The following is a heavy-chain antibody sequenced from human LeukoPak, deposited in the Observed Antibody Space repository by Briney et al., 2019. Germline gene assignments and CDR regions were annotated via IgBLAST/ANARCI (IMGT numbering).Heavy chain of an antibody. Sequence: PGGSLRLSCAASGFTFSSYWMSWVRQAPGKGLEWVAVISYDGSNKYYADSVKGRFTISRDNSKNTLYLQMNSLRAEDTAVYYCAKDRMTGFRYSSSWSYFDYWGQGTLVTVSS. D-gene: IGHD6-13*01. J-gene: IGHJ4*02. V-gene: IGHV3-30*18. CDR3: AKDRMTGFRYSSSWSYFDY. CDR1: GFTFSSYW. CDR2: ISYDGSNK.